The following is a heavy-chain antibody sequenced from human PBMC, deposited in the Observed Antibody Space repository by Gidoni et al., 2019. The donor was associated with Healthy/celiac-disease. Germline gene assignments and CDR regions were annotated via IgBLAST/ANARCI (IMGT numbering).Heavy chain of an antibody. Sequence: QVQLVESGVGVVQPGRSLRLSCAASGFTFISYGMHWVRQAPGKGLEWVAVISYDGINKYYADSVKGRFTISRDNSKNTLYLQMNSLRAEDTAVYYCAKVGGSHRRVRYYYGMDVWGQGTTVTVSS. CDR2: ISYDGINK. J-gene: IGHJ6*02. V-gene: IGHV3-30*18. D-gene: IGHD1-26*01. CDR3: AKVGGSHRRVRYYYGMDV. CDR1: GFTFISYG.